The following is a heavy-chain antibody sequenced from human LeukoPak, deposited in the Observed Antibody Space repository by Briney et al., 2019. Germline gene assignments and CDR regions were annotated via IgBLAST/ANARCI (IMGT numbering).Heavy chain of an antibody. D-gene: IGHD3-9*01. CDR2: TGGSTGRT. Sequence: PGGSLRLSCAASGFTFSSYDMSWVRQAPGRGLEWVSTTGGSTGRTYYADSVKGRFTISRDNPKNTLYLQMNSLRAEDTAIYYCARDRDYDIFTGYYFNYGMDVWGQGTTVTVSS. CDR3: ARDRDYDIFTGYYFNYGMDV. V-gene: IGHV3-23*01. CDR1: GFTFSSYD. J-gene: IGHJ6*02.